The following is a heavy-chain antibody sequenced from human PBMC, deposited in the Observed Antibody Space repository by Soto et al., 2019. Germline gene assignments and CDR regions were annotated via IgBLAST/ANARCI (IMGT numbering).Heavy chain of an antibody. V-gene: IGHV4-59*01. CDR1: GGSISSYY. D-gene: IGHD2-8*01. Sequence: QVQLQESGPGLVKPSETLSLTCTVSGGSISSYYWSWIRQPPGKGLEWIGYIYYSGSTNYNPSLKSRVTISVDPSKNQFSLKLSSVTAADTAVYYCARDIMGTNYYYYGMDVWGQGTTVTVSS. CDR2: IYYSGST. CDR3: ARDIMGTNYYYYGMDV. J-gene: IGHJ6*02.